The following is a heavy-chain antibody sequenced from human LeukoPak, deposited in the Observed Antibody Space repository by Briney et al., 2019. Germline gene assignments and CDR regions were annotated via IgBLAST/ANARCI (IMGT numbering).Heavy chain of an antibody. J-gene: IGHJ4*02. CDR2: ISGSGEST. V-gene: IGHV3-23*01. D-gene: IGHD3-22*01. CDR1: GLTFSASV. CDR3: AKDTYYRDSAGYLVDY. Sequence: GGSLRLSCDASGLTFSASVMTWVRQPPGKALEWVSGISGSGESTYYAGSVKGRFTISRDNSKNTLYLQMNSLRAEDTALYYCAKDTYYRDSAGYLVDYWGQGTLVTVSS.